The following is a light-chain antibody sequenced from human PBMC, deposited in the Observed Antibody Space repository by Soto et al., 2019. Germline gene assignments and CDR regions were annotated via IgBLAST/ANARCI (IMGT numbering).Light chain of an antibody. CDR1: QTVSRN. CDR3: QQYNKWPPYT. J-gene: IGKJ2*01. V-gene: IGKV3-15*01. Sequence: EILMTQSPATLPVSPGERATLSCRASQTVSRNLGWYQQKPGQSPRLLIYGASTRATGIPARFSGSGSGTEFTLTISSLQSEDFAVYYCQQYNKWPPYTFGQGTKLEIK. CDR2: GAS.